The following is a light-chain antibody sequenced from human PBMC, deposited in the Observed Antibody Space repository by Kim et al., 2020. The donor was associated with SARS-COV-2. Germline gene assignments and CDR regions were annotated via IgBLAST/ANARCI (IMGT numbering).Light chain of an antibody. CDR3: QQYDAYPLR. Sequence: SASIGDRVTITCRASQSVSYRLAWYQQNPGKPPKPLIYKASFLESGVPSRFSGSGSGTEFTLTNSGLQPDDFATYYCQQYDAYPLRFGQGTKLEI. V-gene: IGKV1-5*03. CDR1: QSVSYR. CDR2: KAS. J-gene: IGKJ2*03.